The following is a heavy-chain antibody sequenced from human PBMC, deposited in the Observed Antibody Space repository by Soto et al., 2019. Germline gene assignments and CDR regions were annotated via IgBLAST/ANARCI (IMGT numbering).Heavy chain of an antibody. V-gene: IGHV3-74*01. CDR3: ARGWFGPDV. CDR2: IDNAGTDS. J-gene: IGHJ6*04. Sequence: EVQLVESGGGFVQPGVSLRLSCAASGFTLSGRAMNWVRQAPGKGLVWVSGIDNAGTDSTYADSVKGRFTSSRDNAKNMLYLQMNSLTVEYTAVYYCARGWFGPDVWGKGTTVTVTS. D-gene: IGHD3-10*01. CDR1: GFTLSGRA.